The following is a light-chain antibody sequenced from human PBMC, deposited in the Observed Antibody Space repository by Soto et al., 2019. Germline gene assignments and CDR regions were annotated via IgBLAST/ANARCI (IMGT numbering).Light chain of an antibody. Sequence: QSALTQPPSASGSPGQSVTISCTGTSSDVGGNKFVSWYQQHPGKAPRLIIYEVNRRPSGVPDRFSGSKSGNTASLTVSGLQDEDEADYYCSSFGGSSHVLFGGGTKVTVL. V-gene: IGLV2-8*01. CDR3: SSFGGSSHVL. J-gene: IGLJ2*01. CDR2: EVN. CDR1: SSDVGGNKF.